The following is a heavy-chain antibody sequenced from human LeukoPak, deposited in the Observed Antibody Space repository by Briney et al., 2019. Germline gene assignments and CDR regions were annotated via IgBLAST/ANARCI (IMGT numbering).Heavy chain of an antibody. Sequence: GESLKISCKGSGYSFNSYWISWGRQMPGKGLEWIGRIDPSDSYTNYSPFFEGHVTISADKSISTAYLQWSSMKASDTAMYYCARLIPADSSGWYNWFDPWGQGTLVTVSS. CDR2: IDPSDSYT. CDR1: GYSFNSYW. J-gene: IGHJ5*02. D-gene: IGHD6-19*01. V-gene: IGHV5-10-1*01. CDR3: ARLIPADSSGWYNWFDP.